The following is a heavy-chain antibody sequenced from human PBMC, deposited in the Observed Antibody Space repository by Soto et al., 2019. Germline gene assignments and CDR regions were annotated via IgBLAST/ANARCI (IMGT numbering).Heavy chain of an antibody. CDR3: LRKLLSPRWLDP. V-gene: IGHV1-2*02. J-gene: IGHJ5*02. CDR2: INPHSGAT. Sequence: ASVKVSCKASGYSFTDYYMHWVRQAPGQGLEWMGWINPHSGATNYAQNFQGRVTMTRDTSISTAYMELSRLRSDDTAVYYCLRKLLSPRWLDPWGQGTLVTVYS. CDR1: GYSFTDYY. D-gene: IGHD3-10*01.